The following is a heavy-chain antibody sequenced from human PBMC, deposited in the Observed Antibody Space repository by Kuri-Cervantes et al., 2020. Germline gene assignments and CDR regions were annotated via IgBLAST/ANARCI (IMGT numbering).Heavy chain of an antibody. J-gene: IGHJ4*02. CDR3: ASSLVPLTGLGRSVFITNYFDY. V-gene: IGHV1-46*01. CDR1: GYIFTTYY. Sequence: ASVKVSCKASGYIFTTYYIHWVRQAPGQGLEWMGIINPNGGSTSYPQKFQGRVTMTRDTSTSTVYMELSSLRSEDTAVYYCASSLVPLTGLGRSVFITNYFDYWGQGTLVTVSS. CDR2: INPNGGST. D-gene: IGHD3-22*01.